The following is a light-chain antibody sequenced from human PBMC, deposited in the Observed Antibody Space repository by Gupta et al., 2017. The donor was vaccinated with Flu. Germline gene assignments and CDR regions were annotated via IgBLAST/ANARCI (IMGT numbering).Light chain of an antibody. Sequence: MTQSPATLSVSPGERATLSCRASQSVNTNVAGYQQRPGQGPRLLIYGASSRATGIPARFSGSGSGTEFTLTISSLQSEDIAMYDCQQHNVFGGGTKVEIK. CDR1: QSVNTN. V-gene: IGKV3-15*01. CDR3: QQHNV. CDR2: GAS. J-gene: IGKJ4*01.